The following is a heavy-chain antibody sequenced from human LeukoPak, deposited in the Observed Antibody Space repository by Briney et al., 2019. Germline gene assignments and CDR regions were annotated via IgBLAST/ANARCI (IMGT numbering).Heavy chain of an antibody. Sequence: SETLSLTCAVSGGSISNYYWSWIRQPPGKGLEWIGYIYYSGTTKYNPSLKSRVTISVDTSKNQFSLKLSSVTAADTAVYYCARRGSVVVVTAIRKNAFDIWGQGTMVTVSS. J-gene: IGHJ3*02. V-gene: IGHV4-59*08. CDR1: GGSISNYY. CDR2: IYYSGTT. D-gene: IGHD2-21*02. CDR3: ARRGSVVVVTAIRKNAFDI.